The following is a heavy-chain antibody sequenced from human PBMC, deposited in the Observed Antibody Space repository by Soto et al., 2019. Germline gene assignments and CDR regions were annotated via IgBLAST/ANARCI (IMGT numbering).Heavy chain of an antibody. Sequence: EVQLLESGGGLVQPGGSLRLSCAASGFTFSSYAMSWVRQAPGKGLEWVSAISGSGGSTYYADSVKGRFTISRDNSKNTLYLQMNSLRAEDTAVYYCAKGVWGTYYYDSHFGYWGQGTLVTVSS. J-gene: IGHJ4*02. CDR2: ISGSGGST. CDR3: AKGVWGTYYYDSHFGY. V-gene: IGHV3-23*01. CDR1: GFTFSSYA. D-gene: IGHD3-22*01.